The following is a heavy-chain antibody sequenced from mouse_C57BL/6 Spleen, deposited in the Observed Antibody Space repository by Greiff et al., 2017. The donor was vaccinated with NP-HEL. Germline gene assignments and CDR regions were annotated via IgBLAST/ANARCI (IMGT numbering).Heavy chain of an antibody. CDR1: GYTFTSYW. V-gene: IGHV1-50*01. J-gene: IGHJ1*03. CDR2: IDPSDSYT. CDR3: ARWDYGPHWYFDV. Sequence: QVQLQQPGAELVKPGASVKLSCKASGYTFTSYWMQWVQQRPGQGLEWIGEIDPSDSYTNYNQKFKGKATLTVDTSSSTAYMQLSSLTSEDSAVYYCARWDYGPHWYFDVWGTGTTVTVSS. D-gene: IGHD2-4*01.